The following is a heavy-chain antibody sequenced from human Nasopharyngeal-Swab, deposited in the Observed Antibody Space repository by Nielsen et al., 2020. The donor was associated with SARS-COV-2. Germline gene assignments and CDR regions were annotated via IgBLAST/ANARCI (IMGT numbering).Heavy chain of an antibody. CDR1: GFPFSSYA. D-gene: IGHD6-19*01. J-gene: IGHJ4*02. CDR2: IWYDGSNK. V-gene: IGHV3-33*01. Sequence: LKIYCAASGFPFSSYAMNWVRQTRGKGLEWVAVIWYDGSNKYYADSVKGRFTISRDNSKNTLYLQTNSLRAEKTAVYYCARSSIAVAGRSALDYWGQGTLVTVSS. CDR3: ARSSIAVAGRSALDY.